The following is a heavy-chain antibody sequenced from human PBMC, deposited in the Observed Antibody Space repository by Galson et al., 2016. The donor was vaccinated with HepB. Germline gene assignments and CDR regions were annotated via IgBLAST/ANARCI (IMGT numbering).Heavy chain of an antibody. CDR3: SRLRCGHPGLGYYFVY. J-gene: IGHJ4*02. CDR1: GFSPDTGGMG. Sequence: PALVKPTQTLTLTCTFSGFSPDTGGMGVGWIRQPPGKALEWLILIYWDDDRRYSPSLRTRVSIYKDTSKNQVVLTMTNMDPVDTGTYYCSRLRCGHPGLGYYFVYRGQGTLVTVSS. D-gene: IGHD2-21*01. CDR2: IYWDDDR. V-gene: IGHV2-5*02.